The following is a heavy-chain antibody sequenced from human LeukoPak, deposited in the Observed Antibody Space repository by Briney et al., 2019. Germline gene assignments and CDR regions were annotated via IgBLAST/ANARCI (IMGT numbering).Heavy chain of an antibody. V-gene: IGHV3-21*01. D-gene: IGHD2-2*01. CDR2: ISSSSSYI. CDR1: GFTISSFS. CDR3: ARDGCSSTSCYEQSSYIHYYYYYMDV. J-gene: IGHJ6*03. Sequence: GGSLRLSCAASGFTISSFSMNWVRQAPGKGLEWVSSISSSSSYIYYADSVKGRFTISRHNAKNSLYLQMNSLRAEDTAVYYCARDGCSSTSCYEQSSYIHYYYYYMDVWGKGTTVTVSS.